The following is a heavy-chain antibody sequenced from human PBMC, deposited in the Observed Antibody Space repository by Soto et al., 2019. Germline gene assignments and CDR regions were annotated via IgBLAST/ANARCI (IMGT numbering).Heavy chain of an antibody. CDR2: INGYNGKA. Sequence: QVPLVQSVTELRKPGASVKLSCKASGYIFTKYYIAWVRQAPGHGLEWMGMINGYNGKANYGQDFRGRVIMTTDTSTNTAYMDLRILTSDDTGVYYCVRWDGFFGAGGVDWGQGTLVTVSS. D-gene: IGHD3-16*01. V-gene: IGHV1-18*01. CDR3: VRWDGFFGAGGVD. J-gene: IGHJ4*02. CDR1: GYIFTKYY.